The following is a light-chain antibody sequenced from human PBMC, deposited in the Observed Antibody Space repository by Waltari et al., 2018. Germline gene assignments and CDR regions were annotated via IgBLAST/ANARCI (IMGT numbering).Light chain of an antibody. Sequence: EIVMTQSPATLSVSPGERATLSCTASQSIGSDLAWYQQTPGHAPRLLIYGTSTRATGIPARFTGSGSGTEFTLTISSLQSEDFAVYYCQQYNNWPLTFGGGTKVEIK. J-gene: IGKJ4*01. V-gene: IGKV3-15*01. CDR2: GTS. CDR3: QQYNNWPLT. CDR1: QSIGSD.